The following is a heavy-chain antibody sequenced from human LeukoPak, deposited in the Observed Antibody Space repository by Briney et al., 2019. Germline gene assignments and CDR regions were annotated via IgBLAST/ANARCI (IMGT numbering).Heavy chain of an antibody. CDR2: ISYDGSNK. Sequence: PGGSLRLSCAASGFTFSSYAMHWVRQAPGKGLEGGAVISYDGSNKYYADSVKGRFTISRDNSKNTLYLQMNSLRAEDTAVYYCARGPHDYVWGSYRYTHFDYWGQGTLVTVSS. D-gene: IGHD3-16*02. CDR3: ARGPHDYVWGSYRYTHFDY. CDR1: GFTFSSYA. V-gene: IGHV3-30-3*01. J-gene: IGHJ4*02.